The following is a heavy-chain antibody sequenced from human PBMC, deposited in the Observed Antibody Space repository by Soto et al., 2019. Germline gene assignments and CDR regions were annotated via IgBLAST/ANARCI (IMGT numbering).Heavy chain of an antibody. D-gene: IGHD3-10*01. CDR3: ASGLLWFGELTTYYYYGMDV. J-gene: IGHJ6*02. CDR2: INHSGST. CDR1: GGSFSGYY. V-gene: IGHV4-34*01. Sequence: SETLSLTCAVYGGSFSGYYGSWIRQPPGKGLEWIGEINHSGSTNYNPSLKSRVTISVDTSKNQFSLKLSSVTAADTAVYYCASGLLWFGELTTYYYYGMDVWGQGTTVTVSS.